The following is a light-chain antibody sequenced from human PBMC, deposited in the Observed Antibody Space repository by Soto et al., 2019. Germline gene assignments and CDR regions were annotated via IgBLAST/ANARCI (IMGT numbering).Light chain of an antibody. V-gene: IGLV2-14*01. CDR3: RSYTSSSTLLYV. CDR2: DVS. Sequence: QSALTQPASVSGSPGQSITISWTGTSSDVGGYNYVSWYQQHPGKAPKLMIYDVSNRPSGVSNRFSGSKSGNTASLTISVLQAEDEADYYCRSYTSSSTLLYVFGTGTKLTVL. J-gene: IGLJ1*01. CDR1: SSDVGGYNY.